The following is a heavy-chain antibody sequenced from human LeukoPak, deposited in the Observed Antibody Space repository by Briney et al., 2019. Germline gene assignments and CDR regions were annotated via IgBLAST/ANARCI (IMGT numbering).Heavy chain of an antibody. CDR2: INHSGST. CDR1: GGSFSGYY. Sequence: SETLSLTCAVYGGSFSGYYWSWIRQPPGKGLEWIGEINHSGSTNYNPSLKSRVTISVDTSKNQFSLKLSSVTAADTAVYYCARVLGDSSSWYLRRTVGARDNNYYFDYWGQGTLVTVSS. V-gene: IGHV4-34*01. D-gene: IGHD6-13*01. CDR3: ARVLGDSSSWYLRRTVGARDNNYYFDY. J-gene: IGHJ4*02.